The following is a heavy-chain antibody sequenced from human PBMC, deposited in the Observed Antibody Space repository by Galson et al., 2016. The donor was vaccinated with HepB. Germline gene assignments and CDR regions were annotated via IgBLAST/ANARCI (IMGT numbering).Heavy chain of an antibody. Sequence: SLRLSCAASGFNFGGFAMHWVRQVPGKGLEWVSAITWNTNNIQYAASVRGRFPISRDNAKTSLYLQMNRLRPDNTAFYYCTKGLPSGTTWLGAFDYWGQGVLVTVSS. CDR1: GFNFGGFA. J-gene: IGHJ4*02. V-gene: IGHV3-9*01. CDR3: TKGLPSGTTWLGAFDY. D-gene: IGHD3-10*01. CDR2: ITWNTNNI.